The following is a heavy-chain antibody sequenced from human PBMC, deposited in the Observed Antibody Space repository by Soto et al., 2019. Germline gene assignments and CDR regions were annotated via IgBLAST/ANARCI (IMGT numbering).Heavy chain of an antibody. D-gene: IGHD4-17*01. V-gene: IGHV3-48*02. CDR1: GFTFSDYT. CDR2: ISGNSRTI. CDR3: ARESYGSADH. J-gene: IGHJ4*02. Sequence: PGGSLRLSCAASGFTFSDYTMSWVRQPPGKGLEWVSFISGNSRTIFYADSVKGRFTISRDSAKNSLYLQMNSLRDEDTAVYYCARESYGSADHWGQGTLVTVSS.